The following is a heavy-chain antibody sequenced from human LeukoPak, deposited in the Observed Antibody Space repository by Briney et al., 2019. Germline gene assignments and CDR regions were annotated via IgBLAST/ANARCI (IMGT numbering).Heavy chain of an antibody. V-gene: IGHV3-20*04. CDR2: INANGAST. CDR1: GFSFDDYG. D-gene: IGHD3-22*01. J-gene: IGHJ4*02. CDR3: AKDPTDFDSSGQTYFDY. Sequence: GGSLRLSCAASGFSFDDYGMNWVRQAPGKGLEWVCRINANGASTAYADSVKGRFTISRDNSKNTLVLQLNSLRAEDTAVYYCAKDPTDFDSSGQTYFDYWGQGTLVTVSS.